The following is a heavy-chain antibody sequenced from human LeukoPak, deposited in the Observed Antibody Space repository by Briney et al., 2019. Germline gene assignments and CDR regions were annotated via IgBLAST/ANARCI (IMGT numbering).Heavy chain of an antibody. D-gene: IGHD3-10*01. Sequence: GGSLRLSCAASGFTFDDYGMSWVRQAPGKGLEWVSDINWNGGSTSYADSVEGRFTISRDNAKNSLYLQMNSLRAEDTAVYYCAKGYSETMVRGVIPRFVWGQGTLVTVSS. J-gene: IGHJ4*02. CDR3: AKGYSETMVRGVIPRFV. CDR2: INWNGGST. V-gene: IGHV3-20*04. CDR1: GFTFDDYG.